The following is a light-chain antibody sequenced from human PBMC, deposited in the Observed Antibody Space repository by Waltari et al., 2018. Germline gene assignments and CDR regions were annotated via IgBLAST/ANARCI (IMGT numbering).Light chain of an antibody. CDR2: WAS. J-gene: IGKJ4*01. V-gene: IGKV4-1*01. CDR3: QQYYTTPLP. Sequence: DIVMTQSPDSLAVSLGERATINCKSSQSVLYSSNNKTYLAWYQQKPGQPPKLLIYWASTRESGVPDRFSGSGSGTDFTLTISRLQAEDVAVYYCQQYYTTPLPFGGGTKVELK. CDR1: QSVLYSSNNKTY.